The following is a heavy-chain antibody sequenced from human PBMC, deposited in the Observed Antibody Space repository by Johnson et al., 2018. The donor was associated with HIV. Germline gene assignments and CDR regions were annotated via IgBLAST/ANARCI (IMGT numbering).Heavy chain of an antibody. CDR3: ASADYNWVSPGAFDI. J-gene: IGHJ3*02. CDR2: IWFDGSNK. D-gene: IGHD1-20*01. CDR1: GFTFSTYG. Sequence: QVQLVESGGGVVQSGRSLRLSCAASGFTFSTYGMHWVRQAPGKGLEWVAVIWFDGSNKYYVASVKGRFTISRDNAKNSLYLQMNSLRAEDTAVYYCASADYNWVSPGAFDIWGQGTTVTVSS. V-gene: IGHV3-33*03.